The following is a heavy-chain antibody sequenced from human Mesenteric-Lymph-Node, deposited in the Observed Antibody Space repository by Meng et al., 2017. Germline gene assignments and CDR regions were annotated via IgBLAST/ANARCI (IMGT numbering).Heavy chain of an antibody. J-gene: IGHJ5*02. V-gene: IGHV4-4*02. CDR3: ARAIMTTVTTKKTFDP. CDR2: IYHSCST. Sequence: LQQSCTGLVRPSCTLSLTCPVPRGSLSSSNWWSWLRQPPGKGLEWIGEIYHSCSTNYNPSLKSRVTISVDKSKNPFSLKLSSVTAADTAVYYCARAIMTTVTTKKTFDPWGQGTLVTVSS. D-gene: IGHD4-17*01. CDR1: RGSLSSSNW.